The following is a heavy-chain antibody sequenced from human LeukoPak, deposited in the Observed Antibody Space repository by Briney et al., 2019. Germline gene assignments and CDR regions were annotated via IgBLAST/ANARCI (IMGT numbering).Heavy chain of an antibody. CDR1: GGSISSYY. D-gene: IGHD3-10*01. J-gene: IGHJ3*02. Sequence: PSETLSLTRTVSGGSISSYYWSWIRQPPGKGLEGIGYIYYSGSTNYNPSLKSRVTISVDTSKNQFSLKLSSVTAADTAVYYCARDRGHYYGSGSYPHDAFDIWGQGTMVTVSS. V-gene: IGHV4-59*01. CDR2: IYYSGST. CDR3: ARDRGHYYGSGSYPHDAFDI.